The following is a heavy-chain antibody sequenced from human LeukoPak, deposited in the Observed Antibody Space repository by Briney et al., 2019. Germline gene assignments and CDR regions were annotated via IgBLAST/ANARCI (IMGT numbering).Heavy chain of an antibody. Sequence: GESLKISCAASGFTFTSQAMNWVRQAPGKVLEWVSSISGSGARIDSADSVKGRFTISRDTSKNTLYLQMNSLRVEDTAVYYCAKDGIVSPYYYFYMDVWGKGTKVTVSS. CDR3: AKDGIVSPYYYFYMDV. J-gene: IGHJ6*03. CDR1: GFTFTSQA. V-gene: IGHV3-23*01. CDR2: ISGSGARI. D-gene: IGHD1-26*01.